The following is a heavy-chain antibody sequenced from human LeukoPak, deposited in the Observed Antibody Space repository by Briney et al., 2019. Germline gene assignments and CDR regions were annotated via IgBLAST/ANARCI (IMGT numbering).Heavy chain of an antibody. J-gene: IGHJ4*02. CDR2: IYSTGTT. Sequence: SETLSLTCTVSGGSISSYYWSWIRQPPGKGLEWIGYIYSTGTTNYNPSLKSRVTISVDTSKNQFSLKLSSVTAADTAVYHCARQGTAYSFDFWGQGTLVSVSS. CDR3: ARQGTAYSFDF. CDR1: GGSISSYY. D-gene: IGHD5-12*01. V-gene: IGHV4-59*08.